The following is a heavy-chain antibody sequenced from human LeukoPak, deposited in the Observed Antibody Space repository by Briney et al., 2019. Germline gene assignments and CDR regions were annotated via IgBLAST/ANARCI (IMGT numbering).Heavy chain of an antibody. Sequence: GGSLRLSCAASGFTFSSYAMSWVRQAPGKGLEWVSAISGSGGSTYYADSVKGRFTISRDNSKNTLYLQMNSLRAEDTAVYYCAKHRDSSGRSYYYYYGMDVWGQGTTVTVSS. V-gene: IGHV3-23*01. J-gene: IGHJ6*02. CDR1: GFTFSSYA. CDR2: ISGSGGST. CDR3: AKHRDSSGRSYYYYYGMDV. D-gene: IGHD6-19*01.